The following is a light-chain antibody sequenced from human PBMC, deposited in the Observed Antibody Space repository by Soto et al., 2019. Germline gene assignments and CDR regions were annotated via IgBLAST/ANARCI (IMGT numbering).Light chain of an antibody. Sequence: QSALTQPASVSGSPGQSITISCTGTSSDLGVYHYVSWYQHHPGKAPKLMIYAASYRPPGVSIRFSGSKSGNTASLTISGLQAEDEAEYYCSSYTTTNIVVFGGGTKLTVL. CDR2: AAS. J-gene: IGLJ2*01. V-gene: IGLV2-14*01. CDR1: SSDLGVYHY. CDR3: SSYTTTNIVV.